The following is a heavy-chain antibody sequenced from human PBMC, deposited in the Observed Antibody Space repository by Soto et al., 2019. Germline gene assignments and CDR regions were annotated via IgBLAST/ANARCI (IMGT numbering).Heavy chain of an antibody. J-gene: IGHJ3*02. CDR1: GGSISIDF. D-gene: IGHD6-19*01. CDR3: ARGGSSDWQVGLDI. Sequence: CETLCLTCTVSGGSISIDFWSWVLQPPGKGLEWIGKIYYSGSSDYNPSLRSRVTISVDTSKNQFSLRLTSVTAADTAVYYCARGGSSDWQVGLDIWGQGTMVTVSS. V-gene: IGHV4-59*12. CDR2: IYYSGSS.